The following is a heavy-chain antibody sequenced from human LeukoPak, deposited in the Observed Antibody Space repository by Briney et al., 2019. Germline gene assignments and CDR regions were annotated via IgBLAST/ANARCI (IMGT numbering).Heavy chain of an antibody. CDR3: ARRVAATFDD. Sequence: SETLSLTCTVSGGPISSSSYYWGWIRQPPGKGLEWIGNIYYRGSTYYNPSLKSRVTISVDTSKNQFSLKVSSVTAADTAVYYCARRVAATFDDWGQGTLVTVSS. CDR2: IYYRGST. J-gene: IGHJ4*02. D-gene: IGHD6-19*01. CDR1: GGPISSSSYY. V-gene: IGHV4-39*01.